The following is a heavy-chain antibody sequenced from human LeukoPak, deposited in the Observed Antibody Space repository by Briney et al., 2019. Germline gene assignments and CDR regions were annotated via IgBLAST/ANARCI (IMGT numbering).Heavy chain of an antibody. CDR3: ARLYLGYCSSTSCCPGGYYGMDV. V-gene: IGHV1-69*01. D-gene: IGHD2-2*01. CDR1: GGTFSSYA. CDR2: IIPIFGTA. Sequence: ASVKVSCKASGGTFSSYAISWVRQAPGQGLEWMGGIIPIFGTANYAQKFQGRVTITADESTSTAYMELSSLRSEDTAVYYCARLYLGYCSSTSCCPGGYYGMDVWGKGTTVTVSS. J-gene: IGHJ6*04.